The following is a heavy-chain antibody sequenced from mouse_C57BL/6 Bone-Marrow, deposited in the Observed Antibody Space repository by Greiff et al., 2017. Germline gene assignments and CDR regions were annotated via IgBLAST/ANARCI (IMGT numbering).Heavy chain of an antibody. Sequence: VQLQQSDAELVKPGASVKISCKVSGYTFTDHTIHWMKQRPEQGLEWIGYIYPRDGSTKYNEKFKGKATLTADKSSSTAYMQLNSLTSEDSAVYVCARGWVPYYYAMDYWGQGTSVTVSS. V-gene: IGHV1-78*01. J-gene: IGHJ4*01. CDR1: GYTFTDHT. CDR3: ARGWVPYYYAMDY. D-gene: IGHD2-3*01. CDR2: IYPRDGST.